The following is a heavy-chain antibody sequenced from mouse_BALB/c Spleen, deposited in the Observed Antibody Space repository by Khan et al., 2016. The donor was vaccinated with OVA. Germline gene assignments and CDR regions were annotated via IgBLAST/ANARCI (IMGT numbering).Heavy chain of an antibody. CDR3: ATFYGNPFAF. CDR2: IDPPNDDS. CDR1: GFNIKDTY. Sequence: VHVKQSGAELVKPGASVKLSCSASGFNIKDTYIHWMKQRPEQGLEWIGRIDPPNDDSKYGPKFQAKATLTADTSSHTAYLQLSSLTSEDTAVYYCATFYGNPFAFWGQVTLVSVSA. D-gene: IGHD2-10*01. J-gene: IGHJ3*01. V-gene: IGHV14-3*02.